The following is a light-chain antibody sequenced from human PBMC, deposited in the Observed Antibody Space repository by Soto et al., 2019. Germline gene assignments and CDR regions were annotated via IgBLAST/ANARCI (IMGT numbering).Light chain of an antibody. CDR3: QHYRSSPLT. CDR1: QSVDSGD. V-gene: IGKV3-20*01. Sequence: ENLMSPSPATLSGSPGEKATPFRTAGQSVDSGDLAWYQQKPGQAPRHLIYGASSRATGIPDRFSGGGSGTDFTLTISSLEPEDVAVYYCQHYRSSPLTFGGGTKVDI. J-gene: IGKJ4*01. CDR2: GAS.